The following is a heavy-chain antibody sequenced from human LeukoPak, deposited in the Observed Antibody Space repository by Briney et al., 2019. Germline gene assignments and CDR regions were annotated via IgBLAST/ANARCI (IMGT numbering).Heavy chain of an antibody. J-gene: IGHJ4*02. CDR1: GYTFTSYG. D-gene: IGHD3-9*01. CDR3: ARSIYYDILTGYQVPFDY. V-gene: IGHV1-18*01. CDR2: ISAYNGNT. Sequence: ASVKVSCKASGYTFTSYGISWVRQAPGQGLEWMGWISAYNGNTNYAQKLQGRVTMTTDTSTSTAYMELRSLRSDDTAVYYCARSIYYDILTGYQVPFDYWGQGTLVTVSS.